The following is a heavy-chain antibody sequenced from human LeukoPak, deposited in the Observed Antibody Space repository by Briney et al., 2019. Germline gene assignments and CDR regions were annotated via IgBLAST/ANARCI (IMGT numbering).Heavy chain of an antibody. V-gene: IGHV4-34*01. CDR2: INHSGST. J-gene: IGHJ6*03. CDR1: GGSFSGYY. CDR3: ARRVQQLVRGYYYYYYMDV. Sequence: SETLSLTCAVYGGSFSGYYWSWIRQPPGKGLEWIGEINHSGSTNYNPSLKSRVTISVDTSRNQFSLKLSSVTAADTAVYYCARRVQQLVRGYYYYYYMDVWGKGTTVTVSS. D-gene: IGHD6-13*01.